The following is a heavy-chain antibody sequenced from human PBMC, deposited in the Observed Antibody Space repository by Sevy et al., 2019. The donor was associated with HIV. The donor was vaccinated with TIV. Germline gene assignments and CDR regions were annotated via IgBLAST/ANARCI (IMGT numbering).Heavy chain of an antibody. Sequence: GGSLRLSCAASGFTFSTYDMHWVRQAPGKGLEWVAIISHDGSYRYYADSVRGRFSMSRDNSNNIMYLQMNVLSIEDTALYYCAKNRPPGGSYFSRHGMDVWGRGTTVTVSS. CDR1: GFTFSTYD. V-gene: IGHV3-30*18. CDR2: ISHDGSYR. CDR3: AKNRPPGGSYFSRHGMDV. J-gene: IGHJ6*02. D-gene: IGHD3-16*01.